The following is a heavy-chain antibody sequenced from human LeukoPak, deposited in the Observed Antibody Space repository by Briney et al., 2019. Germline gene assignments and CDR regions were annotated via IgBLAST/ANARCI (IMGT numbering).Heavy chain of an antibody. CDR3: ARNLVPYFGELDP. V-gene: IGHV4-31*03. CDR1: GGSINADNYY. CDR2: IHHTGTT. Sequence: PSETLSLSCTVSGGSINADNYYWSWIRQSPVKGLEWIGYIHHTGTTHYNPSLRSRVSISVFTSNNQFSLTLISVTAADTAVYYCARNLVPYFGELDPWGRGTLVTVSS. J-gene: IGHJ5*02. D-gene: IGHD3-10*01.